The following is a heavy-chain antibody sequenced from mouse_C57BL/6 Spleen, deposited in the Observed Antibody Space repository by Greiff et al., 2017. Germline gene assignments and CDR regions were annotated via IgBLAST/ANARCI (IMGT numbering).Heavy chain of an antibody. CDR2: ISNLAYSI. V-gene: IGHV5-15*01. CDR1: GFTFSDYG. Sequence: EVHLVESGGGLVQPGGSLKLSCAASGFTFSDYGMAWVRQAPRKGPEWVAFISNLAYSIYYADTVTGRFTISRENAKNTLYREMSSLRSEDTAMYYCGRHRLGLAYWGQGTLVTVSA. D-gene: IGHD3-2*02. CDR3: GRHRLGLAY. J-gene: IGHJ3*01.